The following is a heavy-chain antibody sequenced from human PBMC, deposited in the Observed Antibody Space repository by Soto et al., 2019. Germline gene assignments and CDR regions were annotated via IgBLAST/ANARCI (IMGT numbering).Heavy chain of an antibody. CDR1: GGTFSSYA. V-gene: IGHV1-69*13. CDR2: IIPIFGTA. J-gene: IGHJ4*02. D-gene: IGHD3-22*01. CDR3: ASSRGHYYDSSGYYYEGGY. Sequence: SVKVSCKASGGTFSSYAISWVRQTPGQGLEWMGGIIPIFGTANYAQKFQGGVTITADESTSTAYMELSSLRSEDTAVYYCASSRGHYYDSSGYYYEGGYWGQGTLVTVSS.